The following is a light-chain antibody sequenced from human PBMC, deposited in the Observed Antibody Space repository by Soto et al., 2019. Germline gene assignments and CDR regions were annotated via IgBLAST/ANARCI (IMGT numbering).Light chain of an antibody. V-gene: IGLV2-14*01. CDR2: DVS. J-gene: IGLJ1*01. CDR3: CSYTTSNTRQIV. CDR1: SSDVGGYNY. Sequence: SALTQPASVSGSPGQSITISCTGTSSDVGGYNYVSWYQQQPGKAPKFMIYDVSNRPSGVSNRFSGSKSGNTASLTISGLQAEDEADYYSCSYTTSNTRQIVFGTGTKVTVL.